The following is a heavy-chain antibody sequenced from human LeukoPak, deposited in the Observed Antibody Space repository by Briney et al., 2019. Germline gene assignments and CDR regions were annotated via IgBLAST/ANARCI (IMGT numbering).Heavy chain of an antibody. V-gene: IGHV1-18*01. CDR3: ARDHMLRSAAGTLDY. CDR2: ISADNGNT. J-gene: IGHJ4*02. CDR1: GYIFTRYG. D-gene: IGHD6-13*01. Sequence: ASVKVSCKAFGYIFTRYGVTWVRQAPGQGLEWMGWISADNGNTNYAEKFQGRVTMTTDTSTSTAYMELRGLRSDDTAVYYCARDHMLRSAAGTLDYWGQGTLVTVSS.